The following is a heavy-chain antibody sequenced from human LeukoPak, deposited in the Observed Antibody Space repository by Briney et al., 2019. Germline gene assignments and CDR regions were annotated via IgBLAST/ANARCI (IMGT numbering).Heavy chain of an antibody. D-gene: IGHD1-26*01. Sequence: PSETLSLTCTVSGGSLSSSSYYWGWIRQPPGRGLEWVGSIYYSGSTYYNPSLKSRVTISVDTSKNQFSLKLSSVTAADTAVYYCARRMVGGSYFDNWFDPWGQGTLVTVSS. CDR2: IYYSGST. CDR1: GGSLSSSSYY. V-gene: IGHV4-39*01. CDR3: ARRMVGGSYFDNWFDP. J-gene: IGHJ5*02.